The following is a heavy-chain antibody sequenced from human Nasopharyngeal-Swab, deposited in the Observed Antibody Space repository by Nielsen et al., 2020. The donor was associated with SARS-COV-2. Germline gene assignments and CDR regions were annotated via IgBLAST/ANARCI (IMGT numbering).Heavy chain of an antibody. Sequence: GESLKISCAASGFTFSRYTMHWVRQAPGKGLEWVAVISYDGSNKYYADSVKGRFTTSRDISKTTLYLQMNSLRAEDTAVFYCASTPLDSSGYYYAFHYWGRGTLVTVSS. V-gene: IGHV3-30-3*01. D-gene: IGHD3-22*01. CDR2: ISYDGSNK. CDR3: ASTPLDSSGYYYAFHY. CDR1: GFTFSRYT. J-gene: IGHJ4*02.